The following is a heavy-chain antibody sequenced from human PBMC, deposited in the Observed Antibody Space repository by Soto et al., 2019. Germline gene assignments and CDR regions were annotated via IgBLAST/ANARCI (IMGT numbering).Heavy chain of an antibody. Sequence: GSLRLSCAASGFTFDDYAMHWVRQAPGKGLEWVSLISGVGGSTYYADSVKGRFTISRDNSKNSLYLQMNSLRTEDTALYYWAKDIKPPAYGMDVWGQGTTVTVSS. CDR3: AKDIKPPAYGMDV. CDR1: GFTFDDYA. CDR2: ISGVGGST. V-gene: IGHV3-43*02. J-gene: IGHJ6*02.